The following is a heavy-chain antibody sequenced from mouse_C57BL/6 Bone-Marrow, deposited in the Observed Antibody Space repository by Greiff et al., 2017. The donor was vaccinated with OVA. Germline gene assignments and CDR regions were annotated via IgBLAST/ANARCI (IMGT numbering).Heavy chain of an antibody. Sequence: EVQLQQSGAVLARPGASVKLSCKASGYTFTSYWMHWVKQRPGQGLEWIGPIYPGNGYTSYNQKFKGKAKLTAVTSASTAYMELSSLTNEDAAVYYCTDSWFAYWGQGTLVTVSA. CDR3: TDSWFAY. CDR2: IYPGNGYT. J-gene: IGHJ3*01. V-gene: IGHV1-5*01. CDR1: GYTFTSYW.